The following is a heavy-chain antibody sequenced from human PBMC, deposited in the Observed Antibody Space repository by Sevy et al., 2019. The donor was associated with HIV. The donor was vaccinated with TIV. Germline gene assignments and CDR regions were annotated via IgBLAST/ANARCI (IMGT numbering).Heavy chain of an antibody. CDR3: ARDDGNYYFHY. Sequence: GGSLRLSCAASGFTFSKYWMGWVRQAPGKGLEWVANIKQDAGQKYYVDSVKGRFTISRDNVKNSLYLQMNSLRAEDTAVYFCARDDGNYYFHYWGQGTLVTVSS. D-gene: IGHD1-7*01. J-gene: IGHJ4*02. CDR1: GFTFSKYW. V-gene: IGHV3-7*01. CDR2: IKQDAGQK.